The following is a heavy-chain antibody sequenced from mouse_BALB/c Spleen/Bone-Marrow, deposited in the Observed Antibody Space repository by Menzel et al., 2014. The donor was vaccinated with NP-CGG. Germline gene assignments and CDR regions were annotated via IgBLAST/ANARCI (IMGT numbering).Heavy chain of an antibody. Sequence: EVQRVESGGGLVQPGGSLKLSCAASGSTFXSYTMSWVRQTPEKRLEWVAYISNGGGSTYYPDTVKGRFTISRDNAKNTLYLQMSSLKSEDTAMYYCARQIYSPYFDYWGQGTTLTVSS. V-gene: IGHV5-12-2*01. CDR3: ARQIYSPYFDY. CDR1: GSTFXSYT. CDR2: ISNGGGST. J-gene: IGHJ2*01. D-gene: IGHD2-1*01.